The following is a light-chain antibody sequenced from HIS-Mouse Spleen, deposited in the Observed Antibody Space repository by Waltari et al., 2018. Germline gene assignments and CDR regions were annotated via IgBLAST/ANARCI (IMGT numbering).Light chain of an antibody. CDR1: VLAKKS. CDR2: KDS. CDR3: YSAADNSGV. V-gene: IGLV3-27*01. J-gene: IGLJ2*01. Sequence: SYELTQPSSVSVSLGQTARITCSGDVLAKKSARWFQQKPGQAPVLVIYKDSERPSGIPERFSGSSSGTTVTLTISGAQVEDEADYYCYSAADNSGVFGGGTKLTVL.